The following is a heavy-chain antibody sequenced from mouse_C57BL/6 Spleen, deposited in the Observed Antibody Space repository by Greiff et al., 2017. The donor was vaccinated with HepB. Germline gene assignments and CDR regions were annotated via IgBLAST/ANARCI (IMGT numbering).Heavy chain of an antibody. V-gene: IGHV1-18*01. J-gene: IGHJ1*03. CDR3: ARSGLITTVVATDWYFDV. CDR2: INPNNGGT. Sequence: VQLQQSGPELVKPGASVKIPCKASGYTFTDYNMDWVKQSHGKSLEWIGDINPNNGGTIYNQKFKGKATLTVDKSSSTAYMERRSLTSEDTAVYYCARSGLITTVVATDWYFDVWGTGTTVTVSS. CDR1: GYTFTDYN. D-gene: IGHD1-1*01.